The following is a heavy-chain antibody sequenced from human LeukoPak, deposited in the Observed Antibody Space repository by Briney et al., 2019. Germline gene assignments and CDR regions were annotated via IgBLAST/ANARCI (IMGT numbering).Heavy chain of an antibody. D-gene: IGHD3-10*01. Sequence: PSETLSLTCAVYGGSFSGYYWSWIRQPPGKGLEWIGEINHSGSTNYHPSLKSRVTISVDTSKNQFSLKLSSLTAADTAVYSWARGSTRVRGVTYYYYYNLDVWGKGTRVTVSS. V-gene: IGHV4-34*01. CDR1: GGSFSGYY. J-gene: IGHJ6*03. CDR3: ARGSTRVRGVTYYYYYNLDV. CDR2: INHSGST.